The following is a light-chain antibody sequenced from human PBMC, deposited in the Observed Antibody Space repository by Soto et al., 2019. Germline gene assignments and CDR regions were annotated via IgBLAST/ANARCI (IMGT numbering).Light chain of an antibody. J-gene: IGKJ1*01. Sequence: IQMPQSPSTLSGSVGDRVTITCRASQTISSWLAWYQQKPGKAPKLLIYKASTLKSGVPSRFSGSGSGTEFTLTISSLQPDDFATYYCQQYTSYSEAFGQGTNEDI. V-gene: IGKV1-5*03. CDR1: QTISSW. CDR2: KAS. CDR3: QQYTSYSEA.